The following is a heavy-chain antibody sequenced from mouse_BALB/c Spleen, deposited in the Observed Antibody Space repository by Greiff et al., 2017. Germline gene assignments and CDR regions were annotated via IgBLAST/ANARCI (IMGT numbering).Heavy chain of an antibody. Sequence: QVQLKQSGAELVRPGSSVKISCKASGYAFSSYWMNWVKQRPGQGLEWIGQIYPGDGDTNYNEKFKGKATLTADTSSSTAYMQLSSLTSEDSAIYYCASGATATRWFAYWGQGTLVTVSA. CDR2: IYPGDGDT. V-gene: IGHV1-80*01. J-gene: IGHJ3*01. CDR3: ASGATATRWFAY. CDR1: GYAFSSYW. D-gene: IGHD1-2*01.